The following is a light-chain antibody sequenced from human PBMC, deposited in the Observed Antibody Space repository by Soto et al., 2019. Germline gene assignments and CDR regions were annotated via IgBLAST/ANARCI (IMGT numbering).Light chain of an antibody. J-gene: IGLJ1*01. CDR2: EVS. CDR1: SSDVGDYKY. V-gene: IGLV2-14*01. Sequence: CVLTQPASVSGSPGQSITISCTGTSSDVGDYKYVSWYQQHPGKAPKLVISEVSNRPSGISNRFSGSKSGNTASLTISGLQAEDEADYYCSSYTTIFTYVFGTGTKVTVL. CDR3: SSYTTIFTYV.